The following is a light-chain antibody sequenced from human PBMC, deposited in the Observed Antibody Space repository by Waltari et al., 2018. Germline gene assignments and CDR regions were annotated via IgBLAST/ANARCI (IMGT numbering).Light chain of an antibody. J-gene: IGKJ4*01. CDR2: GAS. Sequence: EIVLTQSPGTLSLSPGETAALSCRASPRVSSNFLAWYQQKPGQAPRLLIFGASNRATGIPDRFSGSGSETDFTLTVSRLEPEDFAVYFCQQYNHWPLAFGGGTNIEIK. V-gene: IGKV3-20*01. CDR1: PRVSSNF. CDR3: QQYNHWPLA.